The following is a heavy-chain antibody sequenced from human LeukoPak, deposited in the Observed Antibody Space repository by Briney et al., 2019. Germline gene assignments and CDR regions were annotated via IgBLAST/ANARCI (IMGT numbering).Heavy chain of an antibody. CDR2: IKQDGSEK. J-gene: IGHJ4*02. CDR1: GFTFSSYW. Sequence: PGGSLRLSCAASGFTFSSYWMSWVRQAPGKGLEWVANIKQDGSEKYYVDSVKGRFTISRDNAKNSLYLQMNSLRAEDTAVYYCARDPGGGGYSYGYSDYWGQGTLVTVSS. D-gene: IGHD5-18*01. V-gene: IGHV3-7*01. CDR3: ARDPGGGGYSYGYSDY.